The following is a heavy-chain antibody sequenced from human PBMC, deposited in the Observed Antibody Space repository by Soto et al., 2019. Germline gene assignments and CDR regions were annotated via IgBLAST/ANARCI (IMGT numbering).Heavy chain of an antibody. CDR2: IWYDASNK. V-gene: IGHV3-33*01. J-gene: IGHJ6*02. CDR1: GFSFRDYG. CDR3: ARATHLWNSRYFYFYYNLDV. Sequence: GGSLRLSCAASGFSFRDYGMHWVRQAPGKGLEWVALIWYDASNKYYEDSVKGRFTISRDNSKNTLFLQMNSLRDEDTAVYYCARATHLWNSRYFYFYYNLDVWGQGPTVTVSS. D-gene: IGHD3-22*01.